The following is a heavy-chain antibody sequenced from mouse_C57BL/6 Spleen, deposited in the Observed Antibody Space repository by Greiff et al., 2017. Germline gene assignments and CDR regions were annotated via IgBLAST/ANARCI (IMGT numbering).Heavy chain of an antibody. Sequence: EVHLVESGGGLVQPGGSLSLSCAASGFTFTDYYMSWVRQPPGTALEWLGFIRNKANGYTTESSASVKGRFTISLDNSPIILYLPMNALKAEYSAPYYCARYYYYYVSSYGYAMDYWGQGTSVTVSS. CDR1: GFTFTDYY. CDR3: ARYYYYYVSSYGYAMDY. D-gene: IGHD1-1*01. CDR2: IRNKANGYTT. V-gene: IGHV7-3*01. J-gene: IGHJ4*01.